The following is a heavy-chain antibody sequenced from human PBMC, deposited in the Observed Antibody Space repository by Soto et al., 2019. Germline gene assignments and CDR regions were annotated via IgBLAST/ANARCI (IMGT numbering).Heavy chain of an antibody. CDR1: GYTFTSYG. CDR3: AAAVATRDAFDI. V-gene: IGHV1-18*01. D-gene: IGHD5-12*01. J-gene: IGHJ3*02. CDR2: ISAYNGNT. Sequence: ASVKVSCKASGYTFTSYGISWVRQAPGQGLEWMGWISAYNGNTNYAQKLQGRVTMTTDISTSTAYMELSSLRSEDTAVYYCAAAVATRDAFDIWGQGTMVTVSS.